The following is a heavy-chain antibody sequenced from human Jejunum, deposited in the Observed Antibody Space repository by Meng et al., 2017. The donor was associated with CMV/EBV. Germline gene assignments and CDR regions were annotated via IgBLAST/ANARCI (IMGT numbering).Heavy chain of an antibody. J-gene: IGHJ4*02. V-gene: IGHV3-23*01. Sequence: RLSCAASGFTFSAYAMNWVRRAPGKGLEWVSGIRGDDGRTFYAGSVKGRFIISRDDSKSTLYLQMSGLRAEDTAVYYCAKAIDFDSWGQGTLVTVSS. CDR3: AKAIDFDS. CDR1: GFTFSAYA. CDR2: IRGDDGRT. D-gene: IGHD1-26*01.